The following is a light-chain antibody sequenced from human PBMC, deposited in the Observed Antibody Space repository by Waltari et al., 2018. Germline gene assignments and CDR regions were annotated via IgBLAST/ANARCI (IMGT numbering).Light chain of an antibody. J-gene: IGLJ3*02. Sequence: QSVLTQPPSASGTPGQWVTIPCSGRSSNIGSNTVNWYQQLPGTAPTLLIYSNNQRPSGVPDRFSGSKSGTSASLAISGLQSEDEADYYCAAWDDSLNGPVFGGGTKLTVL. CDR1: SSNIGSNT. CDR3: AAWDDSLNGPV. CDR2: SNN. V-gene: IGLV1-44*01.